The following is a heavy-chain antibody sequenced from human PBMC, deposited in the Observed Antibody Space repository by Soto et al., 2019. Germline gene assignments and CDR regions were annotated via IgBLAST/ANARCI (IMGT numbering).Heavy chain of an antibody. J-gene: IGHJ3*02. Sequence: QVQLVQSGAEVKKPGASVKVSCKVSGYTLTELSLHWVRQAPGKGLGWMGGFDPEDGETIYAQKFQGRVTMTEDTSTDTAYMELSSLRSEDTAVYYCATPFIYPTTYGAFDIWGQGTMVTVSS. CDR1: GYTLTELS. V-gene: IGHV1-24*01. CDR2: FDPEDGET. D-gene: IGHD1-26*01. CDR3: ATPFIYPTTYGAFDI.